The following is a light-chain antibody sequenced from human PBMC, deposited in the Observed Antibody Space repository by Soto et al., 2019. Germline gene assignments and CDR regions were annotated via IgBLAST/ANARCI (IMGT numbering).Light chain of an antibody. CDR1: QNVFTW. CDR3: QQYNSYPLT. Sequence: DIQMTQSPSTLSASVGDRVTITCRASQNVFTWLAWYQHRPGKAPKLLIYKASSLESGVPSRFSGSGSGTEFTLTISSLQPDDFATYYCQQYNSYPLTFGGGTKVDI. V-gene: IGKV1-5*03. CDR2: KAS. J-gene: IGKJ4*01.